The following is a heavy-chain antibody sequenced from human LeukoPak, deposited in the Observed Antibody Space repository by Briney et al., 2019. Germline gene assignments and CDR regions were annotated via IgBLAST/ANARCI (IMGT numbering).Heavy chain of an antibody. J-gene: IGHJ6*02. CDR2: INPSGGST. CDR3: ARDRSYGDYGYYYYGMDV. D-gene: IGHD4-17*01. V-gene: IGHV1-46*01. Sequence: ASVKVSCKASGYTFTGYYMHWVRQAPGQGLEWMGIINPSGGSTSFAQKFQGRVTMTRDTSTSTVYMELSSLRSEDTAVYYCARDRSYGDYGYYYYGMDVWGQGTTVTVSS. CDR1: GYTFTGYY.